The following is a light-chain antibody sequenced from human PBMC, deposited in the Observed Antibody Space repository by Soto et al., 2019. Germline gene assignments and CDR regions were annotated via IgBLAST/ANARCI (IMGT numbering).Light chain of an antibody. CDR1: QNINSD. V-gene: IGKV3D-15*01. CDR2: GAS. CDR3: QQYNSWPIT. Sequence: EIVMTQSPATLSVSPGESATLSCRASQNINSDLAWYVQKPGQAPRRVIYGASTWGTDVPPRFNGSGSGTELTLPISGLQSEDFAVYYCQQYNSWPITFGQGTRL. J-gene: IGKJ5*01.